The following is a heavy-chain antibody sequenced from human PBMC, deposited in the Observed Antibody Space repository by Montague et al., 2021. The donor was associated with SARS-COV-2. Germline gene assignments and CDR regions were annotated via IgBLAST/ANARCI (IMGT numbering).Heavy chain of an antibody. Sequence: PALVKPTQTLTLTCTFSGFSLSTNGVGVGWIRQPPGKALEWLALIYWNDDERYSTSLKSRLTISKDTSKNQVVLTMTNMDPVDTATYYCVRTTDCGDSYGRGTDAFDIWGQGTMVTVSS. CDR3: VRTTDCGDSYGRGTDAFDI. J-gene: IGHJ3*02. CDR1: GFSLSTNGVG. CDR2: IYWNDDE. V-gene: IGHV2-5*01. D-gene: IGHD5-18*01.